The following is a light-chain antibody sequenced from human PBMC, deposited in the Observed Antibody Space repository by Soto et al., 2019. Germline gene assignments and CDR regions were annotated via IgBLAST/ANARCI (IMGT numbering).Light chain of an antibody. CDR3: ASYTSRSTAVI. J-gene: IGLJ2*01. CDR2: EVS. CDR1: SSGVGGYKY. V-gene: IGLV2-14*01. Sequence: QSALTQPASVSGSPGQSITIPCTGTSSGVGGYKYVSWYQQHPDKAPKLIIFEVSNRPSGISSRFSGSKSGNTASLTISGLRAEDEADYYCASYTSRSTAVIFGRGTKVTVL.